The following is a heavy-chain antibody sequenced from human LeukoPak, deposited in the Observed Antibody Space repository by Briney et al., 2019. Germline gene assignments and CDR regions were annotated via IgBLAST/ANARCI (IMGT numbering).Heavy chain of an antibody. CDR3: ARDFAGATRDY. D-gene: IGHD1-26*01. CDR2: ISTDSRYI. CDR1: GFTFSSYS. Sequence: GGSLRLSCAASGFTFSSYSLTWVRQAPGKGLEWVSDISTDSRYIYYADSVQGRFTISRDNAQRSLYLQMNSLRAEDTAVYYCARDFAGATRDYWGQGTLVTVSS. V-gene: IGHV3-21*01. J-gene: IGHJ4*02.